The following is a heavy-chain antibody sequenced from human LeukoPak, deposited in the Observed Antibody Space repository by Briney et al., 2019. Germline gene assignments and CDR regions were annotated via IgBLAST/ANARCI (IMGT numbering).Heavy chain of an antibody. CDR2: ISYDGSNK. Sequence: PGGSLRLSCAASGFTFNNYAMHWVRQAPGKGLEWVAVISYDGSNKYYADSVKGRFTISRDNSKNTLYLQMNSLRAEDTAVYYCARGLRYFDYWGQGTLVTVSS. CDR1: GFTFNNYA. CDR3: ARGLRYFDY. V-gene: IGHV3-30-3*01. J-gene: IGHJ4*02. D-gene: IGHD4-17*01.